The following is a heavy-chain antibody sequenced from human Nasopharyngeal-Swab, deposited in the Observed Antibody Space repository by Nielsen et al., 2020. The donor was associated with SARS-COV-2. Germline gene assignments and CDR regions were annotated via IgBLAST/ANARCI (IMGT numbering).Heavy chain of an antibody. CDR3: AKAARITMIVVYDY. V-gene: IGHV3-23*01. CDR2: ISGSGGST. Sequence: VRQAPGKGLEWVSAISGSGGSTYYADSVKGGFTISRDNSKNTLYLQMNSLRAEDTAVYYCAKAARITMIVVYDYWGQGTLVTVSS. D-gene: IGHD3-22*01. J-gene: IGHJ4*02.